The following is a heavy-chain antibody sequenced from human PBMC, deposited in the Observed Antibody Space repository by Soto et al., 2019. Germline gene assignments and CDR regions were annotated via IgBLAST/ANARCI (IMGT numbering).Heavy chain of an antibody. J-gene: IGHJ5*02. D-gene: IGHD2-2*01. Sequence: GASVKVSCKASGGTFSSYTISWVRQAPGQGLEWMGRIIPILGIANYAQKFQGRVTITADKSTSTAYMELSSLRSEDTAVYYCASVVPAAISPFNWFDPWGQGTLVTVSS. CDR1: GGTFSSYT. V-gene: IGHV1-69*02. CDR2: IIPILGIA. CDR3: ASVVPAAISPFNWFDP.